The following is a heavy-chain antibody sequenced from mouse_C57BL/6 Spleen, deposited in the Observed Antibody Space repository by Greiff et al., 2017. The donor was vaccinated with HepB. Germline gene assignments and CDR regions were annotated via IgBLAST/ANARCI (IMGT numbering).Heavy chain of an antibody. D-gene: IGHD2-12*01. J-gene: IGHJ4*01. V-gene: IGHV5-17*01. CDR2: ISSGSSTI. Sequence: EVKVVESGGGLVKPGGSLKLSCAASGFTFSDYGMHWVRQAPEKGLEWVAYISSGSSTIYYADTVKGRFTISRDNAKNTLFLQMTSLRSEDTAMYYCASYDDYAMDYWGQGTSVTVSS. CDR1: GFTFSDYG. CDR3: ASYDDYAMDY.